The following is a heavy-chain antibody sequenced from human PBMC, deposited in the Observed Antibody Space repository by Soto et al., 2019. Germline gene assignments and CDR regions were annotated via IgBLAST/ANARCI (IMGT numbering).Heavy chain of an antibody. D-gene: IGHD2-2*01. J-gene: IGHJ6*02. Sequence: QVQLVESGGGVVQPGRSLRLSCAASGFTFSSYGMHWVRQAPGKGLEWVAVISYDGSNKYYADSVKGRFTISRDNSKNTLYLQMHSMRAEDTAVYYCAKDPGYCSSTSCYVPYYYYGMDVWGQGTTVTVSS. V-gene: IGHV3-30*18. CDR1: GFTFSSYG. CDR3: AKDPGYCSSTSCYVPYYYYGMDV. CDR2: ISYDGSNK.